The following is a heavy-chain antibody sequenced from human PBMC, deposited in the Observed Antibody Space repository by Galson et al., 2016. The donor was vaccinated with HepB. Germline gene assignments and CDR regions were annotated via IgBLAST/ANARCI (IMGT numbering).Heavy chain of an antibody. CDR3: TTTGNYLTRFDN. J-gene: IGHJ4*02. D-gene: IGHD1-7*01. CDR2: LNPSDGST. V-gene: IGHV1-46*01. CDR1: GYTFTYSY. Sequence: QSGAEVKKPGESLKISCKASGYTFTYSYMHWVRQAPGQGLEWMGVLNPSDGSTSYAQKFQGRVTMTGDTSTSAVYMQLSSLRSEDTAVYYCTTTGNYLTRFDNWGQGTLVTVSS.